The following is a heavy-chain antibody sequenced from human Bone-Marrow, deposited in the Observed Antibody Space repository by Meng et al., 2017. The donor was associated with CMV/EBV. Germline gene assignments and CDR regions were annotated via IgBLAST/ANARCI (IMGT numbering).Heavy chain of an antibody. V-gene: IGHV4-59*01. CDR3: ARGSTRDKLDP. Sequence: SETLSLTCTVSGGSISNYYWSWIRQSPGRGLEWIGYIYSSGNTNYNPSPKSRVTISVDASKNQFTLSLSSVTAADTAIYYCARGSTRDKLDPWGQGTLVTVSS. CDR2: IYSSGNT. CDR1: GGSISNYY. D-gene: IGHD5-24*01. J-gene: IGHJ5*02.